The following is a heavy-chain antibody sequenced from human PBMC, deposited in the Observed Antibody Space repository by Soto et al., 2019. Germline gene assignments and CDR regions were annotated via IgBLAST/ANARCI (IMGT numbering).Heavy chain of an antibody. Sequence: GASVKVSCKTSGYTFTSYDVNWVRQATGQGLEWMGWMNPTSGNTGYAQKFQGRVTMTRDTSTSTAYMELSSLRSEDTAVYYCVRGEWELVDWGQGTLVTVSS. J-gene: IGHJ4*02. CDR3: VRGEWELVD. V-gene: IGHV1-8*01. CDR2: MNPTSGNT. D-gene: IGHD1-1*01. CDR1: GYTFTSYD.